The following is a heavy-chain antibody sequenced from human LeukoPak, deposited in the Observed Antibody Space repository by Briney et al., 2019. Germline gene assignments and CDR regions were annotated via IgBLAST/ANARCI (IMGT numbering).Heavy chain of an antibody. J-gene: IGHJ6*03. CDR2: IIPIFGTA. CDR3: ARSIYDPSFTGTTKHYYYMDV. V-gene: IGHV1-69*13. D-gene: IGHD1-1*01. Sequence: SVKVSCKASGGTFSSHAISWVRQAPGQGLEWMGGIIPIFGTANSAQKFQGRVTISADESTSTAYLEVSSLRSEDSAVYYCARSIYDPSFTGTTKHYYYMDVWGKGTTVTISS. CDR1: GGTFSSHA.